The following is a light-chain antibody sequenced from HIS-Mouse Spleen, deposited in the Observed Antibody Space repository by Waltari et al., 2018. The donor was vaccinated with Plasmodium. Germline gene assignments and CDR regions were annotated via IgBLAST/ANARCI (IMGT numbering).Light chain of an antibody. CDR2: EGS. CDR1: SSDVGSYNL. Sequence: QSALTQPASVSGSPGQSITISCTGTSSDVGSYNLVSWYQQHPGKAPKLMMYEGSKRPSGVSTRFSGSKSGNTASLTISGLQAEDEADYYCCSYAGSSTNWVFGGGTKLTVL. V-gene: IGLV2-23*01. J-gene: IGLJ3*02. CDR3: CSYAGSSTNWV.